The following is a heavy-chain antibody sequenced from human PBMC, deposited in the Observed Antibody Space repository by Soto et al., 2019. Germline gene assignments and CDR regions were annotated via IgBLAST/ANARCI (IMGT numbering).Heavy chain of an antibody. CDR2: MNPNSGNT. J-gene: IGHJ3*02. Sequence: QVQLVQSGAEVKKPGASVKVSCKASGYTFTAYYIHWVRQAPGQEFEWMGWMNPNSGNTGYAQKFQGRVTMTRNTSISTAYMELSSLRSEDTAVYYCARGRADWKYDDAFDIWGQGTMVTVSS. V-gene: IGHV1-8*02. CDR1: GYTFTAYY. CDR3: ARGRADWKYDDAFDI. D-gene: IGHD1-7*01.